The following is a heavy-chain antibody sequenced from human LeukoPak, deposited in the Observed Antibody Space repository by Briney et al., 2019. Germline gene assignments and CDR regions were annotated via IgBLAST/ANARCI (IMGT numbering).Heavy chain of an antibody. V-gene: IGHV3-23*01. D-gene: IGHD2/OR15-2a*01. CDR1: GFTFSSYA. Sequence: GGSLRLSCAASGFTFSSYAMTWVRQAPGKGLEWVSSISGSGATTDYADSVKGRFTISRDNSKNSLNLQMNSLRAEDTAVYFCARPSVTVAETAADHWGQGTLVTVSS. CDR2: ISGSGATT. J-gene: IGHJ4*02. CDR3: ARPSVTVAETAADH.